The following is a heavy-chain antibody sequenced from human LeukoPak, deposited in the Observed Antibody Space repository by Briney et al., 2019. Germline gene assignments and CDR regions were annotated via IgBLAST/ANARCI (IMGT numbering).Heavy chain of an antibody. CDR3: ARDKVLGDFLGWFDP. CDR2: IIPIFGTA. D-gene: IGHD3-3*01. V-gene: IGHV1-69*13. CDR1: GGTFSSYA. J-gene: IGHJ5*02. Sequence: ASVKVSCKASGGTFSSYAISWVRQAPGQGLEWMGGIIPIFGTASYAQKFQGRVTITADESTSTAYMELSSLRSEDTAVYYCARDKVLGDFLGWFDPWGQGTLVTVSS.